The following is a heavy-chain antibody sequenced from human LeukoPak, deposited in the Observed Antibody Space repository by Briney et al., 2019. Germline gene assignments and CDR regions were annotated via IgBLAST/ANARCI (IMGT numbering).Heavy chain of an antibody. D-gene: IGHD3-16*01. CDR2: SIPVGAP. CDR3: ARSMSGGPYYFYMDV. J-gene: IGHJ6*03. Sequence: SQTLSLTCTVSGGSISSGSYYWSWIGSPPGRDWSGLGVSIPVGAPTRVTISVDTSKNQFSLKLSSVTAADTAVYYCARSMSGGPYYFYMDVWGKGTTVTVSS. CDR1: GGSISSGSYY. V-gene: IGHV4-61*02.